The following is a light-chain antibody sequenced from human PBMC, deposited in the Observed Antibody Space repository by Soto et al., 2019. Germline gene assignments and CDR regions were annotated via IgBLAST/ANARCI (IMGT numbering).Light chain of an antibody. Sequence: AIQMTQSPSSLSASVGDRVTITCRASQGIRNDLGWYQQKPGKAPKLLIYAASTLLSEVPSRFSGSGSGTYCNRNISSLQPEDFANYYCLQDDNYPLTFGGGTKVEI. CDR1: QGIRND. CDR3: LQDDNYPLT. J-gene: IGKJ4*01. CDR2: AAS. V-gene: IGKV1-6*01.